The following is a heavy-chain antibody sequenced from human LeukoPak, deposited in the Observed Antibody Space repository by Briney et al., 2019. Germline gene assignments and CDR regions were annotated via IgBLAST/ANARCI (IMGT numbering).Heavy chain of an antibody. Sequence: PGGSLRLSCAASGFTFSSYSMNWVRQAPGKGLEWVSYISSSSSTIYYADSVKGRFTISRDNAKNPLYLQMNSLRAEDTAVYYCARRSGLDYWGQGTLVTVSS. V-gene: IGHV3-48*01. CDR1: GFTFSSYS. CDR2: ISSSSSTI. CDR3: ARRSGLDY. J-gene: IGHJ4*02.